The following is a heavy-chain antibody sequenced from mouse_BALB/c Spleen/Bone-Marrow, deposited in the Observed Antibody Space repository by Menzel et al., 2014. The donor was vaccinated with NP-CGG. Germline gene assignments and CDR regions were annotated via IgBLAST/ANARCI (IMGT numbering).Heavy chain of an antibody. CDR3: ARLGYYGAMAY. J-gene: IGHJ4*01. V-gene: IGHV4-1*02. CDR2: ITPDSSTI. D-gene: IGHD1-1*01. CDR1: GFDFSRYW. Sequence: EVQLVESGGGLVQPGGSLRLSCAASGFDFSRYWMSWVRQAPGKGLEWIGEITPDSSTINYTPSLKDKFIISRDNAKNTLYLQMSKGRSEDTALYYCARLGYYGAMAYWGQGTSVTVSS.